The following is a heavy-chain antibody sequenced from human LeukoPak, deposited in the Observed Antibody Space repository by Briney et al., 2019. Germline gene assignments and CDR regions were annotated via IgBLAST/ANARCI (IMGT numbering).Heavy chain of an antibody. J-gene: IGHJ4*02. CDR3: ARDQGGGATDFDY. Sequence: GASVKVSCKASAYTFTDYYMHWVRQAPGQGLEWMGWINPNSGGTKYAQNFQGRVTLTRDTSISTVYMELSRVTSDDAAVYYCARDQGGGATDFDYWGQGTLVTVSS. V-gene: IGHV1-2*02. D-gene: IGHD1-26*01. CDR1: AYTFTDYY. CDR2: INPNSGGT.